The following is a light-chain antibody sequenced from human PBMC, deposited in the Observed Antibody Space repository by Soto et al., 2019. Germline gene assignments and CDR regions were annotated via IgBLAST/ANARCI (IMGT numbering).Light chain of an antibody. J-gene: IGKJ4*01. Sequence: EIVLTQSPATLSLSPGERATLSCRASQSVSSYLAWYQQKPGQAPRLLIYDASNRATGIPARFSGSGSGTDFTLTLSSLEPEDFSVYYGQPRSNWPPALTFGGGTKVEIK. CDR1: QSVSSY. V-gene: IGKV3-11*01. CDR3: QPRSNWPPALT. CDR2: DAS.